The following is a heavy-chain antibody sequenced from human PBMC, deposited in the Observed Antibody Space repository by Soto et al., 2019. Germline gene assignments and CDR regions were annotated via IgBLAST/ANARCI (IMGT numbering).Heavy chain of an antibody. D-gene: IGHD6-13*01. CDR3: ASLYSSSYYYGMDV. Sequence: GASVKVSFKASGGTFSSYAISWLRQAPGQGLEWMGGIIPIFGTANYAQKFQGRVTITADKSTSTAYMELSSLRSEDTAVYYCASLYSSSYYYGMDVWGQGTTVTVSS. CDR2: IIPIFGTA. V-gene: IGHV1-69*06. CDR1: GGTFSSYA. J-gene: IGHJ6*02.